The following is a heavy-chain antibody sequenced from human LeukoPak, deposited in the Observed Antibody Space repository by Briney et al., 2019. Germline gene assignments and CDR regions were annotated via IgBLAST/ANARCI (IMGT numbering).Heavy chain of an antibody. D-gene: IGHD6-19*01. CDR1: GGSFSGYY. Sequence: PSETLSLTCAVYGGSFSGYYWSWIRQPPGKGLEWVGEINHSGSTNYKPSLKSRVTISVDTSKNQFSLKLSSVTAADTAVYYCARVLGIAVAGERKNDYWGQGTLVTVSS. V-gene: IGHV4-34*01. CDR3: ARVLGIAVAGERKNDY. J-gene: IGHJ4*02. CDR2: INHSGST.